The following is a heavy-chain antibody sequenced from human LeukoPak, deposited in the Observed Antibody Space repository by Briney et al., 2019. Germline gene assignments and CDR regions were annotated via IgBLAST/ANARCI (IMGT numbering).Heavy chain of an antibody. V-gene: IGHV4-39*07. D-gene: IGHD3-3*01. CDR3: ARRGYWSGYYNWFDP. CDR2: IYSSGST. CDR1: GGSISSSYYY. J-gene: IGHJ5*02. Sequence: PSETLSLTCTVSGGSISSSYYYWGWIRQPPGKGLEWIGSIYSSGSTYYNPSLKSRVTISVDTSKNQFSLKLSSVTAADTAVYYCARRGYWSGYYNWFDPWGQGTLVTVSS.